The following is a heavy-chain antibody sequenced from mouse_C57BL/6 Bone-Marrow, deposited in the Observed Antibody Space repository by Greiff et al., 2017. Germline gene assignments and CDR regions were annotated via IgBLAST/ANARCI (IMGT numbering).Heavy chain of an antibody. J-gene: IGHJ2*01. D-gene: IGHD1-1*02. Sequence: VQLQQSGTVLARPGASVKMSCKTSGYTFTSYWMHWVKQRPGQGLEWIGAIYPGNSDTSYNQKFKGKAKLTAVTSASTAYMELSSLTNEDSAVYYCTGGCYNGWGGQGTTLTVSS. CDR1: GYTFTSYW. CDR2: IYPGNSDT. V-gene: IGHV1-5*01. CDR3: TGGCYNGW.